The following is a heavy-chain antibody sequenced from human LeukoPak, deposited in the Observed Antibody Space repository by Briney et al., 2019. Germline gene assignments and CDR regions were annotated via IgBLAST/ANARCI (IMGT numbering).Heavy chain of an antibody. V-gene: IGHV4-38-2*01. J-gene: IGHJ6*03. CDR2: IYHSGST. CDR3: ASTIRGRYSGYDYLPQDYYYYYMDV. CDR1: GYSISSGYY. D-gene: IGHD5-12*01. Sequence: PSETLSLTCAVSGYSISSGYYWGWIRQPPGKGLEWIGSIYHSGSTYYNPSLKSRVTISVDTSKNQFSLKLSSVTAADTAVYYCASTIRGRYSGYDYLPQDYYYYYMDVWGKGTTVTVSS.